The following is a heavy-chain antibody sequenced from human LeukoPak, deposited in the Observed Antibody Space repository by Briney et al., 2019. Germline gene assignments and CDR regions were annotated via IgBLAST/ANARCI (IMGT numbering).Heavy chain of an antibody. V-gene: IGHV6-1*01. CDR3: ANVQESTRTTLNDAFDI. CDR1: GDSVSSNTGG. D-gene: IGHD1-1*01. J-gene: IGHJ3*02. Sequence: SQTLSLTCAISGDSVSSNTGGWNWIRQSPSRGLEWLGRTYYRSNWYYDYAVSVISRISINPDTSKNQFSLHLNSVTPDDTAVYYCANVQESTRTTLNDAFDIWGQGTMVTVSS. CDR2: TYYRSNWYY.